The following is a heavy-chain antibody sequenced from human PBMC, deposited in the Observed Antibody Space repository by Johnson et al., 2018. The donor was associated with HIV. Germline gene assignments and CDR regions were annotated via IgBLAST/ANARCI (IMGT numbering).Heavy chain of an antibody. Sequence: QVQLVESGGGVVQPGRSLRLSCVVSGFTFSSYTMHWVRQAPGKGLEWVAVISYDGSNKYYADSVKGRFTISRDNSKNTLYLQMSSLRAEDTAVYYCSGGGIIHDAFDIWGQGTMVTVSS. CDR3: SGGGIIHDAFDI. CDR1: GFTFSSYT. J-gene: IGHJ3*02. V-gene: IGHV3-30*04. CDR2: ISYDGSNK. D-gene: IGHD1-1*01.